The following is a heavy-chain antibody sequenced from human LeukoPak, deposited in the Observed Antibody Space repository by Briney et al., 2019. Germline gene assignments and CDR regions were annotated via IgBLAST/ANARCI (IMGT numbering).Heavy chain of an antibody. V-gene: IGHV3-48*01. CDR2: ISSSSSTI. CDR3: ARARVSGYDSPFDY. D-gene: IGHD5-12*01. J-gene: IGHJ4*02. CDR1: GFTFSSYS. Sequence: PGGSLRLSCAASGFTFSSYSMNWVRQAPGKGLEWVSYISSSSSTIYYADSVKGRFTISRDNAKNSLYLQMNSLRAEDTAVYYCARARVSGYDSPFDYWGQGTLVTVSS.